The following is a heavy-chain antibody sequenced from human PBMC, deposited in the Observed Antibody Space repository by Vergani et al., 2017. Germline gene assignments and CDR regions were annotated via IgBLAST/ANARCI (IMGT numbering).Heavy chain of an antibody. CDR1: GGSFSGYY. V-gene: IGHV4-34*01. CDR2: INHSGST. J-gene: IGHJ4*02. CDR3: ARGWGIVATSFDY. Sequence: QVQLQQWGAGLLKPSETLSLTCAVYGGSFSGYYWSWIRQPPGKGLEWIGEINHSGSTNYNPSRKSRVTISVDTSKNQFSLKLSSVTAADTAVYYCARGWGIVATSFDYWGQGTLVTVSS. D-gene: IGHD5-12*01.